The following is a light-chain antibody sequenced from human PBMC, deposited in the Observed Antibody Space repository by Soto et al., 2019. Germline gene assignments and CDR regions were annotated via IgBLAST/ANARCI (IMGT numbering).Light chain of an antibody. CDR2: DVS. Sequence: QSDLNQPASVSGSPGQSITISRTGTNRDVGAYNYVAWYQQHPGKAPQLMIYDVSSRPSGISYRFSGSKSDNTASLTISGLQAEDEADYYCSSFTTSNTRVFGTGTKVTVL. J-gene: IGLJ1*01. CDR3: SSFTTSNTRV. V-gene: IGLV2-14*03. CDR1: NRDVGAYNY.